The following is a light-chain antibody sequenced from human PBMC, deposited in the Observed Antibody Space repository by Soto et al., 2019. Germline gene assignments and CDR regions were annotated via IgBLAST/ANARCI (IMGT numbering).Light chain of an antibody. Sequence: IVLTQSQATLSLSPRERATLSCRASQSVSSYLAWYQQKPGQAPRLLIYDASNRATGIPARLSGSGYGTDFTLTSSSLEPEDFAIYYCQKRSNWLPVTCGGGTNVEIK. CDR3: QKRSNWLPVT. CDR2: DAS. V-gene: IGKV3-11*01. J-gene: IGKJ4*01. CDR1: QSVSSY.